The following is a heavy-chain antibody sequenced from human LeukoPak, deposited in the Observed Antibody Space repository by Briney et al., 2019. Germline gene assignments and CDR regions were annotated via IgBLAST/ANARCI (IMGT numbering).Heavy chain of an antibody. V-gene: IGHV1-58*02. J-gene: IGHJ5*02. D-gene: IGHD3-3*01. CDR2: IVVGGGNT. Sequence: SVKVSCKASGFTFTSSAMQWVRQARGQRLEWIGWIVVGGGNTNYAQKFQERVTITRDVSTSTAYMKLSSLRSEDTAVYYCAAEITIFGVGYNWFDPWGQGTLVTVSS. CDR3: AAEITIFGVGYNWFDP. CDR1: GFTFTSSA.